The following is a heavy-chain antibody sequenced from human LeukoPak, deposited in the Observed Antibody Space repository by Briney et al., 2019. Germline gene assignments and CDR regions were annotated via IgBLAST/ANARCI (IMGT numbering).Heavy chain of an antibody. CDR1: GGSISSSSYY. V-gene: IGHV4-39*01. Sequence: SETLSLTCTVSGGSISSSSYYWGWIRQPPGKGLEWIGSIYYSGSTYYNPSLKSRVTISVDTSKNQFSLKLSSVTAADTAAYYCARQGEGSSWYWFDPWGQGTLVTVSS. CDR3: ARQGEGSSWYWFDP. CDR2: IYYSGST. J-gene: IGHJ5*02. D-gene: IGHD6-13*01.